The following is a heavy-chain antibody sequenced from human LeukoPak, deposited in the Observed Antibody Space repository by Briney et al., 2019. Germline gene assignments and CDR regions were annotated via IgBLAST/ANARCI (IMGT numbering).Heavy chain of an antibody. CDR1: GSTLSSYW. D-gene: IGHD3-22*01. CDR2: IKSDGRT. V-gene: IGHV3-74*01. Sequence: GGSLRLSCAASGSTLSSYWMHWVRQAPGKGLVWVSRIKSDGRTNYADSVKGRFTISRDNAKNTVSLQMNSLRAEDTGVYYCARAPSEIGGYYPEYFRHWGQGTLVIVSS. J-gene: IGHJ1*01. CDR3: ARAPSEIGGYYPEYFRH.